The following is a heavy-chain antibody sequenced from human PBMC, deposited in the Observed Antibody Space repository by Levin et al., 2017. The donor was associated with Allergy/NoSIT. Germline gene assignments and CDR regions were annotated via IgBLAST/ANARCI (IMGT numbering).Heavy chain of an antibody. J-gene: IGHJ6*03. CDR1: GFTFSSYA. D-gene: IGHD1-14*01. CDR3: AKHHLVRITRTVYYYYYMDV. CDR2: ISGSGGST. Sequence: GESLKISCAASGFTFSSYAMSWVRQAPGKGLEWVSAISGSGGSTYYADSVKGRFTISRDNSKNTLYLQMNSLRAEDTAVYYCAKHHLVRITRTVYYYYYMDVWGKGTTVTVSS. V-gene: IGHV3-23*01.